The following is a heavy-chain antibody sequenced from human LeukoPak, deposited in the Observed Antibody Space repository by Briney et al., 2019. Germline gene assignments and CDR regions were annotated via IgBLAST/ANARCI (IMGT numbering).Heavy chain of an antibody. Sequence: GGSLRLSCAASAFTFCDYSMNWVRPAPGEGLEWVSYISGRSSTIYYADSVKGRFTISRDNAKNSMYLQMNSLRAEHTVVYYCARDRIKSGSYYFDYWGQGTLVTVSS. D-gene: IGHD1-26*01. J-gene: IGHJ4*02. CDR2: ISGRSSTI. CDR1: AFTFCDYS. CDR3: ARDRIKSGSYYFDY. V-gene: IGHV3-48*01.